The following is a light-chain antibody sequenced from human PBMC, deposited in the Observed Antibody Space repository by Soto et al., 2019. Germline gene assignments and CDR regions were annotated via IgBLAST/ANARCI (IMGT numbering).Light chain of an antibody. J-gene: IGKJ5*01. Sequence: DIQMTQSPSSLSASVGDRVTITCRASQSISSYLNWYQQKPGKAPKLLIYAASSLQSGVPSRFSGSGSGTDFTLTSSSLQPEDFATYYCQQSYSTWGTFGQGTRLEIK. V-gene: IGKV1-39*01. CDR2: AAS. CDR3: QQSYSTWGT. CDR1: QSISSY.